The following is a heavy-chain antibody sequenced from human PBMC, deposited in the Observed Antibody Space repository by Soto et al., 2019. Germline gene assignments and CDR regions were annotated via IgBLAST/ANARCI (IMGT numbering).Heavy chain of an antibody. CDR2: LKGKSAGGTT. Sequence: GGSLRLSCAGYGFSFNTSWLTWVRQAPGKGLEWVARLKGKSAGGTTDYAAPVTGRFTISSDDSKNTLYLQMNNLKIEDTAVYYCTTEFGFSSGQNDNWGQGTLVTVSS. CDR3: TTEFGFSSGQNDN. V-gene: IGHV3-15*07. CDR1: GFSFNTSW. D-gene: IGHD6-19*01. J-gene: IGHJ4*02.